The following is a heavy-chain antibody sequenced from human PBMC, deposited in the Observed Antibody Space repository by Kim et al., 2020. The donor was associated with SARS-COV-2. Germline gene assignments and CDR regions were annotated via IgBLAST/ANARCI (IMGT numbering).Heavy chain of an antibody. D-gene: IGHD2-8*01. CDR1: GFTFSSYA. CDR2: IYSDGSSI. Sequence: GGSLRLSCAASGFTFSSYAMNWVRQAPGKGLEWVSGIYSDGSSIYYADSVRGRFTISRDNSKNSQYLQLNSLRAEDTDVYYCEKGLYGNGGRGGWGQGTTGTVSS. J-gene: IGHJ6*02. V-gene: IGHV3-23*03. CDR3: EKGLYGNGGRGG.